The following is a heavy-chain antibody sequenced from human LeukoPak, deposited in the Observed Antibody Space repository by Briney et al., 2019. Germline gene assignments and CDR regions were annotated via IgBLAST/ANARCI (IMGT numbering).Heavy chain of an antibody. V-gene: IGHV3-7*03. CDR3: AREANYYYYGMDV. CDR2: IKQDGSEK. CDR1: GFTFSSYW. Sequence: GGSLRLPCAASGFTFSSYWMSWVRQAPGKGLEWVANIKQDGSEKYYVDSVKGRFTISRDNAKNSLYLQMDSLRAEDTAVYYCAREANYYYYGMDVWGQGTTVTVSS. J-gene: IGHJ6*02.